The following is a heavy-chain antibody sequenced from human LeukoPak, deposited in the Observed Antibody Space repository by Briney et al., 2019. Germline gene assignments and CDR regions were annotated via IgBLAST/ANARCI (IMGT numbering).Heavy chain of an antibody. CDR1: GFTFNNYA. CDR2: SRSKLKSHST. Sequence: PGGSLRLSCAASGFTFNNYAMSWVRQAPGKGLEWVGRSRSKLKSHSTEYAASVKGRFTFSRDDLKNLLYLQMNSLKTEDTALYYCVRVSCSSGNCRVGHFDLWGRGTLVTVSS. D-gene: IGHD3-22*01. CDR3: VRVSCSSGNCRVGHFDL. V-gene: IGHV3-72*01. J-gene: IGHJ2*01.